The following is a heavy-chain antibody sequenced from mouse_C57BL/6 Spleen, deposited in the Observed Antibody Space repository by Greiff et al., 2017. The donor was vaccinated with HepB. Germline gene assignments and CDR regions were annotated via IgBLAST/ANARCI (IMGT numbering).Heavy chain of an antibody. CDR3: ARSRNWDDYFDY. V-gene: IGHV1-76*01. CDR1: GYTFTDYY. J-gene: IGHJ2*01. D-gene: IGHD4-1*01. CDR2: IYPGSGNT. Sequence: QVQLQQSGAELVRPGASVKLSCKASGYTFTDYYINWVKQRPGQGLEWIARIYPGSGNTYYNEKFKGKATLTAEKSSSTAYMQLSSLTSEDSAVYFCARSRNWDDYFDYWGQGTTLTVSS.